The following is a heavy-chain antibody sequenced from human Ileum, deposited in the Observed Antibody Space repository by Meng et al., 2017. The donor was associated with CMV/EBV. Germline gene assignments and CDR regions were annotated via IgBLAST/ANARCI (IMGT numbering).Heavy chain of an antibody. CDR1: GVTFSRYS. J-gene: IGHJ5*02. CDR3: VRGPGP. Sequence: QVQLVQSGTEVKKPGSWVKVSVKPSGVTFSRYSMHWVRPAPGQGLEWMGGIIPGSDTPTYAQTFQGRVTITTDESTSTAYMELSSLRSEDTAVFYCVRGPGPWGQGTLVTVSS. V-gene: IGHV1-69*05. CDR2: IIPGSDTP.